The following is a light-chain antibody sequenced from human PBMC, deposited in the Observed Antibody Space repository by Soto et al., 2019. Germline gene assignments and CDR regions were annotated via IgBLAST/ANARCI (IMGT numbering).Light chain of an antibody. Sequence: QSVLTQPASVSGSPGQSITLSCTGTSSDVGGYNYVSWYQQHPGKAPKLMIYEVSNRPSGVSNRFSGSKSGNTASLTISGRQAEDEAECLCLLCTSTSNHVWGTGTKVTV. CDR2: EVS. J-gene: IGLJ1*01. CDR1: SSDVGGYNY. V-gene: IGLV2-14*01. CDR3: LLCTSTSNHV.